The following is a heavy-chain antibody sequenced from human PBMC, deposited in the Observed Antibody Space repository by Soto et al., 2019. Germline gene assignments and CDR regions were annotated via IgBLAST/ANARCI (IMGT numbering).Heavy chain of an antibody. J-gene: IGHJ5*02. CDR3: AKDLYGAGWYNYFDP. CDR2: ISHDGGEK. D-gene: IGHD6-19*01. Sequence: QVHLVESGGGVVQPGRSLRLSCAASGFTFSTTGMHWVRQAPGKGLEWVAMISHDGGEKFYTDSVKGRFTISRDTSKNTLYLQMDSLRPEDTAIYHCAKDLYGAGWYNYFDPWCQGTLVTVSS. V-gene: IGHV3-30*18. CDR1: GFTFSTTG.